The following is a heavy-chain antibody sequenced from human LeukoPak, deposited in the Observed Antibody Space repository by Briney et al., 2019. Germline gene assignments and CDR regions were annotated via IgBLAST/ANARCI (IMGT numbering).Heavy chain of an antibody. Sequence: SETLSLTCTVSGGSISSGDYYWSWIRQPPGKGLEWIGYIYYSGSTYYNPSLKSRVTISVDTSKNQFSLKLSSVTAADTAVYYCARGRNWGSGHDGFDIWGQGTAVTVSS. D-gene: IGHD7-27*01. CDR2: IYYSGST. CDR1: GGSISSGDYY. CDR3: ARGRNWGSGHDGFDI. V-gene: IGHV4-30-4*01. J-gene: IGHJ3*02.